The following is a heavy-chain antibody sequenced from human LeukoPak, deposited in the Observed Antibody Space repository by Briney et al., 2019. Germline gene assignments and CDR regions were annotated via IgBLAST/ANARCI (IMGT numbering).Heavy chain of an antibody. CDR1: GFTFDDYA. Sequence: PGGSLRLSCAASGFTFDDYAMHWVRQAPGKGLEWVSGISWNSGSIGYADSLKGRFTISRDNAKNSLYLQMNSLRAEDTALYYCATTPGDYWGQGILVTVSS. V-gene: IGHV3-9*01. CDR3: ATTPGDY. D-gene: IGHD1-1*01. J-gene: IGHJ4*02. CDR2: ISWNSGSI.